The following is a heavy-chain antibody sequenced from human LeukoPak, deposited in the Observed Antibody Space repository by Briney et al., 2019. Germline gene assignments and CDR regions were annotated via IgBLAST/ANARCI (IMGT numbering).Heavy chain of an antibody. Sequence: PSETLSLTCAVSGGSISSGGYSWSWLRQPPGKGLEWIGYIYHSGSTYYNPSLKSRVTISVDRAMNQFSLKLSSVTAADTAVYYCARADQYYFDYWGQGTLVTVSS. CDR2: IYHSGST. CDR3: ARADQYYFDY. CDR1: GGSISSGGYS. J-gene: IGHJ4*02. V-gene: IGHV4-30-2*01.